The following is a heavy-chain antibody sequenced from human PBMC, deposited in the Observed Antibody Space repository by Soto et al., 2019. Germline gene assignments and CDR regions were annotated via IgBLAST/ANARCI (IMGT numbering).Heavy chain of an antibody. CDR2: ISGGASDK. Sequence: EVELVESGGRLVQPGGSLRLSCAASGFMFRAYWMSWVRQTPGKGLEWVDTISGGASDKFYVDSVKGRFTVSRDDAKNSVYLQMNSLRDEDTAVYYCVREDWHRFDSWGQGTLVTVSS. D-gene: IGHD2-21*01. J-gene: IGHJ4*02. CDR3: VREDWHRFDS. CDR1: GFMFRAYW. V-gene: IGHV3-7*01.